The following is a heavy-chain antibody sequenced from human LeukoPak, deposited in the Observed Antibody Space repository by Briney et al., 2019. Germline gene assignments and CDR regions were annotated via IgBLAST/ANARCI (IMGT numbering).Heavy chain of an antibody. CDR2: IYYSGST. CDR3: ARAVGDFWSGYSAFDI. J-gene: IGHJ3*02. Sequence: SETLSLTCTVSGGSISSGDYYWSWIRQPPGKGLEWIGYIYYSGSTYYNPSLKSRVTISVDTSKNQFSLKLSSVTAADTAVYYCARAVGDFWSGYSAFDIWGRGTMVTVSS. CDR1: GGSISSGDYY. D-gene: IGHD3-3*01. V-gene: IGHV4-30-4*08.